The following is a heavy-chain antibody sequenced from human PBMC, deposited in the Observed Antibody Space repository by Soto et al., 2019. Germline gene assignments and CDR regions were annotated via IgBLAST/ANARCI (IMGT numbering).Heavy chain of an antibody. J-gene: IGHJ4*02. CDR1: GGTFSSYT. CDR3: ALDVVVAAIPFDY. D-gene: IGHD2-15*01. CDR2: IIPILGIA. V-gene: IGHV1-69*02. Sequence: QVQLVQSGAEVKKPGSSVKVSCKASGGTFSSYTSSWVRQAPGQGLEWMGRIIPILGIANYAQKFQGRVTITADKSTSTAYMELSSLRSEDTAVYYCALDVVVAAIPFDYWVQGTLVTVSS.